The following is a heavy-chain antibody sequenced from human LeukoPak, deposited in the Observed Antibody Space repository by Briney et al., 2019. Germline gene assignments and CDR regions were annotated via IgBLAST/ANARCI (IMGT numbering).Heavy chain of an antibody. D-gene: IGHD3-22*01. CDR1: RGTFSSYA. V-gene: IGHV1-69*05. Sequence: SVKVSCKASRGTFSSYAISWVRQAPGQGLEWMGRIIPIFGTANYAQKFQGRVTITTDESTSTAYMELSSLRSEDTAVYYCARDLTRGYYDSSGSSPAGYWGQGTLVTVSS. CDR2: IIPIFGTA. J-gene: IGHJ4*02. CDR3: ARDLTRGYYDSSGSSPAGY.